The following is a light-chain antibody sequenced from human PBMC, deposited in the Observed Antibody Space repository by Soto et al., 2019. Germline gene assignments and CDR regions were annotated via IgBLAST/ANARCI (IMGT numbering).Light chain of an antibody. CDR1: QSVSSY. CDR3: KQRSNWRK. Sequence: EIVMTQSPATLSVSPGERATLSCRASQSVSSYLAWYQQKPGQAPRLLIYDASNRATGIPARFSGGGSGTDFTLTISSLEPEDFAVYYCKQRSNWRKCGQGNKGDIK. CDR2: DAS. J-gene: IGKJ1*01. V-gene: IGKV3-11*01.